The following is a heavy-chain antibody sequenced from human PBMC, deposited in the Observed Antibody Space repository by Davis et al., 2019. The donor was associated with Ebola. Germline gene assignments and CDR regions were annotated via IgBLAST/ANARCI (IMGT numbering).Heavy chain of an antibody. CDR3: ARTTGMDV. J-gene: IGHJ6*02. V-gene: IGHV3-21*06. CDR1: GFTFSTYS. CDR2: ISSDSDYI. Sequence: GESLKISCAASGFTFSTYSMTWVRQAPGKGLEWVSSISSDSDYIHYADAVKGRFTISRDNSKNTLYLQMNSLRAEDTAVYYCARTTGMDVWGQGTTVTVSS. D-gene: IGHD4-11*01.